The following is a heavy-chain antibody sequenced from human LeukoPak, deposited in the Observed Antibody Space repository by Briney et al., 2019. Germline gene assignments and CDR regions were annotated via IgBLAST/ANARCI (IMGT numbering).Heavy chain of an antibody. CDR2: MNPNSGGT. J-gene: IGHJ4*02. D-gene: IGHD2-2*01. V-gene: IGHV1-2*02. CDR3: TRGSGTSWFDY. Sequence: ASVKVSCTPSGYTFTDNYLHWVRQAPGQGLEWVGWMNPNSGGTGYAQKFQGRVTMTRDTSISTDYMELSSLTSDDTAVYYCTRGSGTSWFDYWGQGSLVTVSS. CDR1: GYTFTDNY.